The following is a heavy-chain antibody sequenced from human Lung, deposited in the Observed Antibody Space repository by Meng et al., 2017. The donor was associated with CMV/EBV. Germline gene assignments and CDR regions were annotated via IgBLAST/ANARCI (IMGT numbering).Heavy chain of an antibody. CDR1: GFTVSSNY. CDR2: IYTGGIT. D-gene: IGHD4-17*01. V-gene: IGHV3-66*01. CDR3: AAEGENSGDETRDAFVL. Sequence: GGSLRPXGAVPGFTVSSNYMSWVRQALGKGLEWVSVIYTGGITYYADSVKGRFTLSRDNSKNTLYLQMNSLRADDTAVYYCAAEGENSGDETRDAFVLWGQGTXVTVSS. J-gene: IGHJ3*01.